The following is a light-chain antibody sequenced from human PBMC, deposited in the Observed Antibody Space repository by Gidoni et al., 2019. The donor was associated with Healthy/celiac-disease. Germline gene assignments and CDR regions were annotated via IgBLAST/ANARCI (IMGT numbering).Light chain of an antibody. CDR3: QQRSNWRGT. J-gene: IGKJ2*01. V-gene: IGKV3-11*01. Sequence: EIVLTQSPATLSLSPGERATLPCRASQSVSSYLAWYQQKPGQAPRLLIYDASNRATGIPARFRGSGSGTDFTLTISSLEPEDFAVYYCQQRSNWRGTFGQGTKLEIK. CDR2: DAS. CDR1: QSVSSY.